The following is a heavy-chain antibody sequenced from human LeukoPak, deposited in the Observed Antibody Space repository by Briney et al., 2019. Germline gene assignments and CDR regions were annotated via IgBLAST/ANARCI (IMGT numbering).Heavy chain of an antibody. V-gene: IGHV4-61*01. D-gene: IGHD2-2*01. Sequence: SETLSLTCTVSGGSISSSSYYWSWIRQPPGKGLEWIGYIYYSGSPNYNPSLKSRVTISVDTSKNQFSLKLSSVTAADTAVYYCARTSDYQAFDYWGQGTLVTVSS. CDR3: ARTSDYQAFDY. CDR2: IYYSGSP. J-gene: IGHJ4*02. CDR1: GGSISSSSYY.